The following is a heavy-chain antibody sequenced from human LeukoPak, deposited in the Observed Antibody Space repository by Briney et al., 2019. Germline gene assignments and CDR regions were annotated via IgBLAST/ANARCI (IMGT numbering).Heavy chain of an antibody. V-gene: IGHV4-31*03. Sequence: SQTLSLTCTVSGGSISSGGYYWSWIRQHPGKGLEWIGYIYYSGSTYDNPSLKSRVTISVDTSKNQFSLKLSSVTAADTAVYYCARAPRDGYNYSDYWGQGTLVTVSS. CDR2: IYYSGST. CDR1: GGSISSGGYY. J-gene: IGHJ4*02. D-gene: IGHD5-24*01. CDR3: ARAPRDGYNYSDY.